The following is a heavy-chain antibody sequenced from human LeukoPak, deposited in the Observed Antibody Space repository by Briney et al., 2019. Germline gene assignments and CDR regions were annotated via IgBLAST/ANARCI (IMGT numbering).Heavy chain of an antibody. J-gene: IGHJ4*02. V-gene: IGHV3-23*01. CDR1: GFTFSSYA. D-gene: IGHD3-10*01. Sequence: GGSLRLSCAASGFTFSSYAMSWVRQAPGKGLEWVSAISGSGGSTYYADSVKGRFTISRDNSKNTLYLQMNSLRAEDTAVYYCAKDPLLWFWEGGTFDYWGQGTLVTVSS. CDR2: ISGSGGST. CDR3: AKDPLLWFWEGGTFDY.